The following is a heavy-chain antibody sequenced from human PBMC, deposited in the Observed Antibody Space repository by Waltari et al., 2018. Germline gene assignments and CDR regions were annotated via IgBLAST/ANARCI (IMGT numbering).Heavy chain of an antibody. D-gene: IGHD3-22*01. Sequence: QVQLQESGPGLVKPSETLSLTCTVSGGSISSYYWSWIRQPPWKGLEWIGYIYYSGSTNYNPSLKSRVTISVDTSKNQFSLKLSSVTAADTAVYYCARADYYDSSGYYDYWGQGTLVTVSS. J-gene: IGHJ4*02. CDR2: IYYSGST. V-gene: IGHV4-59*01. CDR1: GGSISSYY. CDR3: ARADYYDSSGYYDY.